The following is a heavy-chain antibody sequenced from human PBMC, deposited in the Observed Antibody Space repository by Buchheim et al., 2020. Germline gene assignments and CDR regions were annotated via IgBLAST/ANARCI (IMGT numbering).Heavy chain of an antibody. J-gene: IGHJ6*02. Sequence: QVQLVQSGTEVKKPGASVKVSCKASGYTFTGYYIHWVRQAPGQGLEWLGWINPNSGGTNYAQKFQGWVTMTRDTSISTAYMELSRLRSDDTAVYYCARDGKLLWCGEFPYGMDVWGQGTT. CDR3: ARDGKLLWCGEFPYGMDV. CDR1: GYTFTGYY. D-gene: IGHD3-10*01. CDR2: INPNSGGT. V-gene: IGHV1-2*04.